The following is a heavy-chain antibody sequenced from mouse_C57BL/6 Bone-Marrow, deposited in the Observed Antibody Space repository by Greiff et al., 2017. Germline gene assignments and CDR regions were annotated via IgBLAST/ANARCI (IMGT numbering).Heavy chain of an antibody. Sequence: VHLVESGAELARPGASVKLSCKASGYTFTSYGISWVKQRTGQGLEWIGEIYPRSGNTYYNEKFKGKATLTADKSSSTAYMELRSLTSEDSAVYFCARDYRRGFAYWGQGTLVTVSA. V-gene: IGHV1-81*01. CDR3: ARDYRRGFAY. J-gene: IGHJ3*01. CDR2: IYPRSGNT. D-gene: IGHD2-13*01. CDR1: GYTFTSYG.